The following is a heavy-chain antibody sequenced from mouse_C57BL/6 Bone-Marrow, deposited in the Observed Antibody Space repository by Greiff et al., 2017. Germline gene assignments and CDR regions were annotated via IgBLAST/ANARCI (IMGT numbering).Heavy chain of an antibody. CDR1: GYTFTSYW. Sequence: VQLQQPGAELVRPGSSVKLSCKASGYTFTSYWMHWVKQRPIQGLEWIGTIDPSDSETHYNQKFKVKATLTVDKSSSTAYMQLSSLTSEDSAVEYSAREGYLDVWGTGTTVTVSS. V-gene: IGHV1-52*01. CDR2: IDPSDSET. J-gene: IGHJ1*03. CDR3: AREGYLDV.